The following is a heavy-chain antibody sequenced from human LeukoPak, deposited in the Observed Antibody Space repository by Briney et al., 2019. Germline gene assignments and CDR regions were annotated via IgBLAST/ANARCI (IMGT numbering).Heavy chain of an antibody. J-gene: IGHJ3*02. D-gene: IGHD2-8*01. CDR2: IYTSGST. CDR1: GGSISSGSYY. Sequence: SQTLSLTYTVSGGSISSGSYYWSWIRQPAGKGLEWIGRIYTSGSTNYNPSLKSRVTISVDTSKNQFSLKLSSVTAADTAVYYCARVPFTKTRGAFDIWGQGTMVTVSS. V-gene: IGHV4-61*02. CDR3: ARVPFTKTRGAFDI.